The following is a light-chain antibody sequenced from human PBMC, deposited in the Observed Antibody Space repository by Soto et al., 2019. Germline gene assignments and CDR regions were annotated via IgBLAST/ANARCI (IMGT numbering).Light chain of an antibody. V-gene: IGLV1-44*01. CDR1: SSNIGSNT. CDR2: SNN. CDR3: AALDDSLNGPTYV. Sequence: QSVLTQPPSASGTTGQSVTISCSGSSSNIGSNTVNWYQQLPGTAPKLLIYSNNQRPSGVPDRFSGSKSGTSASLAISGLQSEDGAEYYCAALDDSLNGPTYVFGPGTKSPS. J-gene: IGLJ1*01.